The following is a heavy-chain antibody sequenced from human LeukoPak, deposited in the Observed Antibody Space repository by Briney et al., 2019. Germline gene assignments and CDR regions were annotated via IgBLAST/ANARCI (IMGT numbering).Heavy chain of an antibody. CDR3: AKDYDSRGNTN. CDR1: GFTFTDYA. V-gene: IGHV3-23*01. CDR2: ISHSGGGT. J-gene: IGHJ4*02. Sequence: GGSLRLSCAASGFTFTDYAMSWVRQAPEKGLEWVSAISHSGGGTYYAESVKGRFTISRDNSKNTVYLQMNSLRAEDTAVYYCAKDYDSRGNTNWGQGTLVTVSS. D-gene: IGHD3-3*01.